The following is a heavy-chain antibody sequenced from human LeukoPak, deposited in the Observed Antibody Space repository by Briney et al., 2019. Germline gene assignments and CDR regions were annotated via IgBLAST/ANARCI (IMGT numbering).Heavy chain of an antibody. CDR3: ARVVSGSYSVDY. V-gene: IGHV3-11*05. D-gene: IGHD1-26*01. Sequence: GGSLRLPCAASGFTFSDYYMSWIRQAPGKGLEWVSYISSSSSYTNYADSVKGRFTISRDNAKNSLYLQMNSLRAEDTAVYYCARVVSGSYSVDYWGQGTLVTVSS. CDR1: GFTFSDYY. J-gene: IGHJ4*02. CDR2: ISSSSSYT.